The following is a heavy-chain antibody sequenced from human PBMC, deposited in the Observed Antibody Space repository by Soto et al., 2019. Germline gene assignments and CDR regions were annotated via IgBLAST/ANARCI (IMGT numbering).Heavy chain of an antibody. CDR1: GASIRSYY. CDR2: MIYSGST. CDR3: ARLHGDKWNAFDI. D-gene: IGHD4-17*01. J-gene: IGHJ3*02. V-gene: IGHV4-59*01. Sequence: ETLSLTCTVSGASIRSYYWSWIRQPPGKGLEWIGHMIYSGSTNYNPSLKSRVTMSVDTSNNQFSLKLYSVTAADTAVYYCARLHGDKWNAFDIWGQGTMVTVSS.